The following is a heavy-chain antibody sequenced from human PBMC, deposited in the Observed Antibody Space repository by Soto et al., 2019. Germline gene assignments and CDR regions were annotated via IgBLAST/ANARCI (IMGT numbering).Heavy chain of an antibody. V-gene: IGHV1-3*01. J-gene: IGHJ5*01. Sequence: SVKVSCKASGYTFANYGIHWVRQAPGQRLEWMGWINAGDGGTKYSENFQDRVTITRDTSASTVYLGLSSLSSEDTASYYCARTGHSGSYDFWG. CDR2: INAGDGGT. D-gene: IGHD1-26*01. CDR3: ARTGHSGSYDF. CDR1: GYTFANYG.